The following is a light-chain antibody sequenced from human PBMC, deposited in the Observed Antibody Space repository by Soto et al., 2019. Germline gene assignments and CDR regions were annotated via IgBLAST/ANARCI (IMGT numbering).Light chain of an antibody. J-gene: IGKJ2*01. CDR2: LGS. CDR1: QSLLHGHGYNY. Sequence: DIVMTQSPLSLPVTPGEPASISCRPSQSLLHGHGYNYLDWYLQKPGQSPQLLIYLGSNRASGVPDRFSGSGSGTNFTLKISRVEAEDVGVYYCMQALQTPDTFGQGTKLEIK. V-gene: IGKV2-28*01. CDR3: MQALQTPDT.